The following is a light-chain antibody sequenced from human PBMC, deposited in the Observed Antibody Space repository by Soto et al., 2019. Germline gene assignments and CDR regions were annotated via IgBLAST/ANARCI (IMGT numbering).Light chain of an antibody. CDR2: EVS. CDR1: SSDVGGYNY. Sequence: QSVLTQPASVSGSPGQSITMSCTGTSSDVGGYNYVSWYQQHPGKAPKLMIYEVSNRPSGVSNRFSGSKSGNTASLTVSGLQAEDEADYYCTSYRSSNTWVFGGGTKLTVL. V-gene: IGLV2-14*01. J-gene: IGLJ3*02. CDR3: TSYRSSNTWV.